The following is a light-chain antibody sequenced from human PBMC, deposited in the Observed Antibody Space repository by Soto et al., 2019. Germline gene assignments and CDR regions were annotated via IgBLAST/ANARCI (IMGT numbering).Light chain of an antibody. CDR3: QQYGSAPFT. CDR2: AAS. Sequence: EIVMRQSPATLSLSPCERATLSCRTSQSVSSSYLAWYQQKPGQAPRLLIYAASSRAAGIPDRFSGSGSGTDFTLTISRLEPEDFAVYYCQQYGSAPFTFGGGTKVDI. V-gene: IGKV3-20*01. CDR1: QSVSSSY. J-gene: IGKJ4*01.